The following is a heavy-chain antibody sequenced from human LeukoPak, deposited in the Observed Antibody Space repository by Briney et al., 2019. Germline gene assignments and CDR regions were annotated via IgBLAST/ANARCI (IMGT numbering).Heavy chain of an antibody. Sequence: ASVKVSCEASGYTFTGYYMHWVRQAPGQGLEGMGWINPNSGGTSYAQKFQGRVTMTRDTSISTAYMELSRLRSDDTAVYYCARARDIVVVPAAQGAFDIWGQGTMVTVSS. D-gene: IGHD2-2*01. CDR2: INPNSGGT. CDR1: GYTFTGYY. CDR3: ARARDIVVVPAAQGAFDI. J-gene: IGHJ3*02. V-gene: IGHV1-2*02.